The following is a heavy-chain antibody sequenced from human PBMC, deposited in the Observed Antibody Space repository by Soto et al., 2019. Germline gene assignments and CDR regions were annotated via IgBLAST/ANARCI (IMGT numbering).Heavy chain of an antibody. CDR2: ISSSSSYI. CDR1: GFTFSSYS. V-gene: IGHV3-21*01. CDR3: ARDVGNGDDDAFDI. Sequence: PGGSLRLSCAASGFTFSSYSMNWVRQAPGKGLEWVSSISSSSSYIYYADSVKGRFTISRDKAKNSLYLQMNSLRAEDTAVYYCARDVGNGDDDAFDIWGQGTMVTVSS. D-gene: IGHD4-17*01. J-gene: IGHJ3*02.